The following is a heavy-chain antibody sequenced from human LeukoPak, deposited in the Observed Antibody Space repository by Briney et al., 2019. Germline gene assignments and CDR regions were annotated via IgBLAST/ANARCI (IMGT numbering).Heavy chain of an antibody. CDR1: GGSISSYY. V-gene: IGHV4-59*08. J-gene: IGHJ5*02. D-gene: IGHD3-10*01. Sequence: SETLSLTCTVSGGSISSYYWTWIRQPPGEGLEWIGYIYHIGSTNYNPSLKSRVTISLDTSKNQFSLKLNSVTAADTAVYYCARHYGPWGQGTLVTVSS. CDR2: IYHIGST. CDR3: ARHYGP.